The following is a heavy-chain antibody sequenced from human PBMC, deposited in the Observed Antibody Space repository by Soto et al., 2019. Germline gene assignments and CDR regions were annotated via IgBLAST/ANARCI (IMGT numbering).Heavy chain of an antibody. J-gene: IGHJ6*02. CDR3: ARGMIRGVVYYGVEV. CDR1: GFSFSSYD. V-gene: IGHV3-30*03. CDR2: MSFDGSYK. Sequence: GGSLRLSCTASGFSFSSYDMHWVRQAPGEGLEWVSAMSFDGSYKHYADSVKGRFTISRDNSENTLYLQMNGLRPEDTAVYFCARGMIRGVVYYGVEVWGQGTTVTV. D-gene: IGHD3-10*01.